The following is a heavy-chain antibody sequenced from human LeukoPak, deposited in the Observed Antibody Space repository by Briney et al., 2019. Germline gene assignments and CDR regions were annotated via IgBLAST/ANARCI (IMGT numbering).Heavy chain of an antibody. V-gene: IGHV1-69*05. Sequence: GSSVKVSCKASGGTFSSYAISWVRQAPGQGLEWMGRIIPIFGTANYAQKFQGRVTITTDESTSTAYMELSSLGSEDTAVYYCARDNVDTAMVNWFDPWGQGTLVTVSS. CDR3: ARDNVDTAMVNWFDP. CDR2: IIPIFGTA. J-gene: IGHJ5*02. D-gene: IGHD5-18*01. CDR1: GGTFSSYA.